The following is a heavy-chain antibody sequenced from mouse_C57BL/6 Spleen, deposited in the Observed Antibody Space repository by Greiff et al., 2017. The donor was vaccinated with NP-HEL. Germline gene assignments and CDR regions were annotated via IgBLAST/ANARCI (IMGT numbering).Heavy chain of an antibody. Sequence: EVQLVESGPSLVRPSQTLSLTCTVTGFSINSDCYWIWIRQFPGNKLEYIGYTFYSGITYYNPSLESRTYITRDTSKNQFSLKWSSVTTEDTATYYCARDRGYDGWYAMDYWGQGTSVTVSS. D-gene: IGHD2-2*01. CDR2: TFYSGIT. J-gene: IGHJ4*01. CDR1: GFSINSDCY. V-gene: IGHV3-3*01. CDR3: ARDRGYDGWYAMDY.